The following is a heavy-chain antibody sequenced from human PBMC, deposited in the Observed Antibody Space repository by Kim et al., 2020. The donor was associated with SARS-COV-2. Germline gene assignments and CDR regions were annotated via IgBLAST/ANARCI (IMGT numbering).Heavy chain of an antibody. Sequence: GESLKISCQGSGYSFTSYWIGWVRQMPGKGLEWMGIIYPGDSDTRYSPSFQGQVTISADKSISTAYLQWSSLKASDTAMYYCARIAFVRYSSGWFYFDYWGQGTLVTVSS. CDR2: IYPGDSDT. CDR1: GYSFTSYW. V-gene: IGHV5-51*01. J-gene: IGHJ4*02. CDR3: ARIAFVRYSSGWFYFDY. D-gene: IGHD6-19*01.